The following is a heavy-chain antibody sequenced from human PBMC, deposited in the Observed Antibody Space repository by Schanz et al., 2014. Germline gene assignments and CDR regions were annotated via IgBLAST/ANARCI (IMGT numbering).Heavy chain of an antibody. CDR2: ISYDGSLK. V-gene: IGHV3-30-3*02. CDR3: AKRNHDMQSLPLDY. J-gene: IGHJ4*02. D-gene: IGHD3-9*01. Sequence: QEQLVESGGGAVQPGRSLRLSCAASGFTFSSYAVDWIRQAPGQGLEWVSFISYDGSLKSYLDSVKGRFTISRDNSKNTLFLEMNSLRVEDTAVYYCAKRNHDMQSLPLDYWGQGTLVIVSS. CDR1: GFTFSSYA.